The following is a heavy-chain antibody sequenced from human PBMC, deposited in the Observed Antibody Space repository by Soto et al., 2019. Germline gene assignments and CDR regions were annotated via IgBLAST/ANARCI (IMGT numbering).Heavy chain of an antibody. Sequence: QVQLQPRGAGLLKPSETLSLTCAVYGGFVSSGSYYWSWIRQPPGKGLEWIGEMSHSGGTNFNPSLKSLVTISVDTSKNQFSLKMSSVTAADTALYYCARVERGTATTVVDAFDIWGPGTMVTVSS. J-gene: IGHJ3*02. CDR3: ARVERGTATTVVDAFDI. D-gene: IGHD1-1*01. CDR1: GGFVSSGSYY. V-gene: IGHV4-34*01. CDR2: MSHSGGT.